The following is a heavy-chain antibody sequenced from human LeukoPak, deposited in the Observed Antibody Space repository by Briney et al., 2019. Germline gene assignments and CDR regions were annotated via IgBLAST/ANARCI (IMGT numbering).Heavy chain of an antibody. CDR3: ARESSVSSSWYNWFDP. V-gene: IGHV4-39*07. CDR1: GGSISSSSYY. Sequence: SETLSLTCTVSGGSISSSSYYWGWIRQPPGKGLEWIGSIYYSGSTYYNPSLKSRVTISVDTSKNQFSLKLSFVTAADTAVYYCARESSVSSSWYNWFDPWGQGTLVTVSS. J-gene: IGHJ5*02. CDR2: IYYSGST. D-gene: IGHD6-13*01.